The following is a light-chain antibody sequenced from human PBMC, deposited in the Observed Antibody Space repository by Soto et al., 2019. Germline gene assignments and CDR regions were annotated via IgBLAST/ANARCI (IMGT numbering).Light chain of an antibody. V-gene: IGKV3-20*01. CDR3: QQYGSSIT. CDR1: QSISSN. J-gene: IGKJ5*01. CDR2: GAS. Sequence: ESVLTQSPGTLSLSPGERATLSCRASQSISSNLAWYQQKPGQAPRLLTYGASSRATGIPDRFSGGGSGTDFTLTVTRLEPEDFAVYYCQQYGSSITFGQGTRLEVK.